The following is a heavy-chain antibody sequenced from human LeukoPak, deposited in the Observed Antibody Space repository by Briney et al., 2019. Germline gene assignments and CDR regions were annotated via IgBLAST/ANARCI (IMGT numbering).Heavy chain of an antibody. Sequence: SETLSLTCAVYGGSFSGYYWSWLRQPPGKGLEWIGEINHSGSTNYNPSLKSRVTISVDTSKNQFSLKLSSVTAADTAVYYCARGGGAYCGGDCFIPPPDYWGQGTLVTVSS. CDR1: GGSFSGYY. CDR2: INHSGST. D-gene: IGHD2-21*02. V-gene: IGHV4-34*01. J-gene: IGHJ4*02. CDR3: ARGGGAYCGGDCFIPPPDY.